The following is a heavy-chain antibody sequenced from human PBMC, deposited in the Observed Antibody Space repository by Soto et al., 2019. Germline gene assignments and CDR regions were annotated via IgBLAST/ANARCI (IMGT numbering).Heavy chain of an antibody. CDR3: GNVVYYFTGASTSNSNYFYGLDF. J-gene: IGHJ6*04. Sequence: GGSLRLSCAASGFTFSVYGMHWVRQAPGKGLEWVALVSYDGSIKYYADSVKGRFTISRDNSKNTLYLQMNSLRVEDTAVYYCGNVVYYFTGASTSNSNYFYGLDFWGKGTTVTVAS. V-gene: IGHV3-30*18. CDR2: VSYDGSIK. D-gene: IGHD2-8*02. CDR1: GFTFSVYG.